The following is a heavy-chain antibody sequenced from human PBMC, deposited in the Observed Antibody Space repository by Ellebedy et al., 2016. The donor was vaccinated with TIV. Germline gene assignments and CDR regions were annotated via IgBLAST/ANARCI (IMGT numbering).Heavy chain of an antibody. J-gene: IGHJ6*02. D-gene: IGHD3-10*01. V-gene: IGHV4-34*01. CDR1: GGSISSYS. Sequence: MPSETLSLTCTVSGGSISSYSWSWIRQLPGKWLEWIGDINHRGSTNYNPSLKSRVTISVATSKNQFSLSLSSVTAAATAVNYCARELSTRYYGSGRNLYGVDVWGQGTTVTVSS. CDR3: ARELSTRYYGSGRNLYGVDV. CDR2: INHRGST.